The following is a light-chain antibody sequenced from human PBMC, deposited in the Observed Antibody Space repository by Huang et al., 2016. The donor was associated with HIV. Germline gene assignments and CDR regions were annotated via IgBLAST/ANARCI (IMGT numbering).Light chain of an antibody. Sequence: DIQMTQSPSSLSASVGDRVTITCRASQSISSYLNWYQQKPGKAPKLLIYAASSLQSGGPSRFSGSGSGTDFTLTISSLQPEDFATYSCQQSYSTPLTFGGGTKVENK. J-gene: IGKJ4*01. CDR3: QQSYSTPLT. V-gene: IGKV1-39*01. CDR2: AAS. CDR1: QSISSY.